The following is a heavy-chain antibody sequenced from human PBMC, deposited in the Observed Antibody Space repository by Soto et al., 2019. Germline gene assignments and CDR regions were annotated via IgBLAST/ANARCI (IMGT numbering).Heavy chain of an antibody. CDR3: AREDTRSYGSGSYLNYYYYGMDV. CDR2: IKQDGSEK. CDR1: GFTLSSYW. D-gene: IGHD3-10*01. V-gene: IGHV3-7*03. Sequence: PGGSLRLSCAASGFTLSSYWMSWVRQAPGKGLEWVANIKQDGSEKYYVDSVKGRFTISRDNAKNSLYLQMNSLRAEDTAVYYCAREDTRSYGSGSYLNYYYYGMDVWGQGTTVTVSS. J-gene: IGHJ6*02.